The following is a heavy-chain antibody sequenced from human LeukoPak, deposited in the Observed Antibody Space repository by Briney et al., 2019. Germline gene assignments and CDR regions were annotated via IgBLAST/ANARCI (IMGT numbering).Heavy chain of an antibody. V-gene: IGHV4-34*01. J-gene: IGHJ6*04. Sequence: PSETLSLTCAVYGGSFSGYYWSWIRQPRGKGLEWSGELNHSGSTNYNPPLKSRVTISVDTSKNQFSLKLSSVTAADTAVYYCARTRITMVRGVSKLNYYGMDVWGKGTTVTVSS. CDR2: LNHSGST. D-gene: IGHD3-10*01. CDR1: GGSFSGYY. CDR3: ARTRITMVRGVSKLNYYGMDV.